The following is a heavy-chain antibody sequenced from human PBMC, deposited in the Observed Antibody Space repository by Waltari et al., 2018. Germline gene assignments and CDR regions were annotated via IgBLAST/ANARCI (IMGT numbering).Heavy chain of an antibody. CDR2: ILGNAARS. J-gene: IGHJ5*02. CDR1: GFSLTNYA. V-gene: IGHV3-23*01. D-gene: IGHD2-21*02. Sequence: EVQLLESGGGLAQPGGSLRLSCSASGFSLTNYAMSWVRQAPGKGWEWGSAILGNAARSYYADAGKGRFTISRDISRNTLYMQMNSLRVEDTAVYYCARDVRVTATGNWFDPWGQGTLVTVSS. CDR3: ARDVRVTATGNWFDP.